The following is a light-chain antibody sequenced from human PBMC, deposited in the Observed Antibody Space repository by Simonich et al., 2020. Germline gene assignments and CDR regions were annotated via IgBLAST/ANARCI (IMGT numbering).Light chain of an antibody. J-gene: IGLJ3*02. CDR3: LLSYSGARV. Sequence: QAVVTQEPSLTVSPVGTVTPTCGSSTGAVTNGHYPYWFQQKTGQAPRTLMYDTSNTHSWTPARFSCYPRGGKAALTLSGAQPEDEAEYYCLLSYSGARVFGGGTKLTVL. V-gene: IGLV7-46*01. CDR1: TGAVTNGHY. CDR2: DTS.